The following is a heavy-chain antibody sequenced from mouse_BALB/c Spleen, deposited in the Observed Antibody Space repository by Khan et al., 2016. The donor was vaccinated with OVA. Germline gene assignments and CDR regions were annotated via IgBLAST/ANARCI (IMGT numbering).Heavy chain of an antibody. CDR3: ARSLITTASLYAMDY. CDR2: ISTYYGDA. D-gene: IGHD1-2*01. J-gene: IGHJ4*01. CDR1: GYTFTDYT. Sequence: QVQLKESGAELVRPGVSVKISCKGPGYTFTDYTIHWVKQSHAKSLEWIGVISTYYGDAKYNQKFKDKATMTVDKSSNTAYMELARLTSDDSAIYYCARSLITTASLYAMDYWGQGTSVTVSS. V-gene: IGHV1S137*01.